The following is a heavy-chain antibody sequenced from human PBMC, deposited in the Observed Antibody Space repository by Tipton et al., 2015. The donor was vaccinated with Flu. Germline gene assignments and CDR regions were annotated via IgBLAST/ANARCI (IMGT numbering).Heavy chain of an antibody. CDR1: GGSFSGYY. CDR2: INHSGST. Sequence: TLSLTCAVYGGSFSGYYWSWIRQPPGKGLEWIGEINHSGSTNYNPSLKSRVTISGDTSKNQFSLKLSSVTAADTAVYYCATHCVGVCSHAFDIWGQVTMVTVSS. CDR3: ATHCVGVCSHAFDI. V-gene: IGHV4-34*01. J-gene: IGHJ3*02. D-gene: IGHD2-21*02.